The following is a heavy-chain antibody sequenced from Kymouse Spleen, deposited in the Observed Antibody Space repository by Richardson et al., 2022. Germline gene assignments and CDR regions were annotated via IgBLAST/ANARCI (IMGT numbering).Heavy chain of an antibody. Sequence: QVQLQESGPGLVKPSETLSLTCTVSGGSISSYYWSWIRQPPGKGLEWIGYIYYSGSTNYNPSLKSRVTISVDTSKNQFSLKLSSVTAADTAVYYCARGGIVGATTGMDVWGQGTTVTVSS. D-gene: IGHD1-26*01. V-gene: IGHV4-59*01. CDR2: IYYSGST. J-gene: IGHJ6*02. CDR1: GGSISSYY. CDR3: ARGGIVGATTGMDV.